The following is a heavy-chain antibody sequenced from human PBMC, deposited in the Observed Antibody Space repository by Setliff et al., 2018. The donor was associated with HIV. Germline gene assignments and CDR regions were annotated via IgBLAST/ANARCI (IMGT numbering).Heavy chain of an antibody. CDR1: GGSISSHY. CDR2: IYYSGST. Sequence: LSLTCTVSGGSISSHYWSWIRRPPGKGLEWIGSIYYSGSTNYNPSLKSRVTISVDTSKNQFSLKLSSVTAADTAVYYCARDSGSYSDDAFDIWGQGTMVTVSS. J-gene: IGHJ3*02. CDR3: ARDSGSYSDDAFDI. D-gene: IGHD1-26*01. V-gene: IGHV4-59*11.